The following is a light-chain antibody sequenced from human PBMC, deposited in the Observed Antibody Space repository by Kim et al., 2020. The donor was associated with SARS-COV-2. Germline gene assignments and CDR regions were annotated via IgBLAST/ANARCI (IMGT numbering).Light chain of an antibody. Sequence: QLVLTQSPSASASLGASVKLTCTLSSGHSSYAIAWHQQQPEKGPRYLMKLNSDGSHSKGDGIPDRFSGSSSGAERCLTISSLQSEDEADYYCQTWDSGIQVFGGGTQLTVL. CDR3: QTWDSGIQV. V-gene: IGLV4-69*01. CDR2: LNSDGSH. CDR1: SGHSSYA. J-gene: IGLJ3*02.